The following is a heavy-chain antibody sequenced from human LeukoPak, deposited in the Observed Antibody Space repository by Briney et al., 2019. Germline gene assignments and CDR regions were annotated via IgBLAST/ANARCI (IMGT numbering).Heavy chain of an antibody. D-gene: IGHD3-22*01. V-gene: IGHV1-69*13. CDR1: GGSFSTYV. J-gene: IGHJ4*02. Sequence: SVKVSCKASGGSFSTYVITWVRQAPGQGLEWMGGIIPVFGTRNYAQKLQGRITIAADELTGTSYMELSSLRSEDTAVYYCAREGASHYDSTSDYWGQGTLVTGSA. CDR2: IIPVFGTR. CDR3: AREGASHYDSTSDY.